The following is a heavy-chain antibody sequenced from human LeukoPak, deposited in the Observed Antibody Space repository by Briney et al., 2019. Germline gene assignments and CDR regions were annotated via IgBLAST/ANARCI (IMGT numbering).Heavy chain of an antibody. J-gene: IGHJ3*02. Sequence: GGYLRLSCVASGFTFRRYGMNWVRQAPGKGPEWVANIKQDGSEKYYVDSVKGRFTISRDNAKNSLFLQMNSLRAEDTAVYYCARDGVGAFDIWGQGTMVTVSS. V-gene: IGHV3-7*01. D-gene: IGHD3-10*01. CDR3: ARDGVGAFDI. CDR1: GFTFRRYG. CDR2: IKQDGSEK.